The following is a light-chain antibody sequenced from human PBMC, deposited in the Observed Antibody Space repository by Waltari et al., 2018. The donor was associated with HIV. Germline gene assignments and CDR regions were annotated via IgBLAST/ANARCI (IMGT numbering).Light chain of an antibody. Sequence: DFIMTQSPDSLAVSLGARATVTCTSSRTVLYNRNYLAWYQQKPGQAPKVLIYWASTRAFGVPDRFSGSGSGTDFSLTISRVQADDVAIYYCQQYYTLRSTFGGGTKIEI. V-gene: IGKV4-1*01. J-gene: IGKJ4*01. CDR1: RTVLYNRNY. CDR3: QQYYTLRST. CDR2: WAS.